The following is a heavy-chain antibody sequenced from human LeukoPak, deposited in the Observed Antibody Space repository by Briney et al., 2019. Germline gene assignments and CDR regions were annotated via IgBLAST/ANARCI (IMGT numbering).Heavy chain of an antibody. V-gene: IGHV3-48*01. CDR2: ISSSSSTI. Sequence: PGGSLRLSCAASGFTFSSYSMNWVRQAPGKGLGWVSYISSSSSTIYYADSVKGRFTISRDNAKDSLYPQMNSLRAEDTAVYYCARVFPAEGSAFDIWGQGTMVTVSS. D-gene: IGHD2-21*01. CDR3: ARVFPAEGSAFDI. CDR1: GFTFSSYS. J-gene: IGHJ3*02.